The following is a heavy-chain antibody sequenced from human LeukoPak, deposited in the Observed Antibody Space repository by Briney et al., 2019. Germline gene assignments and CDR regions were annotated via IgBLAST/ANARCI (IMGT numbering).Heavy chain of an antibody. CDR3: ARDSSGSYFEVTDFDY. J-gene: IGHJ4*02. CDR2: ISYDGSNK. CDR1: GFTFSNYV. Sequence: EPGGSLRLSCAASGFTFSNYVMHWVRQAPGKGLEWVAVISYDGSNKYYADSVKGRFTISRDNSKNTLYLQMNSLRAEDTAVYYCARDSSGSYFEVTDFDYWGQGTLVTVSS. D-gene: IGHD1-26*01. V-gene: IGHV3-30-3*01.